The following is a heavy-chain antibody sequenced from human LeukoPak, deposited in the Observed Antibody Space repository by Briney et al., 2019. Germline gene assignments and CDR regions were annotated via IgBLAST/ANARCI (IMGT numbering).Heavy chain of an antibody. CDR2: INPSGGST. J-gene: IGHJ4*02. D-gene: IGHD3-16*01. CDR1: GYTFTSYY. Sequence: ASVKVSCKASGYTFTSYYLHWVRQAPGQGLEWMGIINPSGGSTNYAQKFQGRVTMTRDTSTTTVYLEVSSLRSEDTAVYYCARDLIDPYENVWGRSFDYWGQGTLVTVSS. V-gene: IGHV1-46*01. CDR3: ARDLIDPYENVWGRSFDY.